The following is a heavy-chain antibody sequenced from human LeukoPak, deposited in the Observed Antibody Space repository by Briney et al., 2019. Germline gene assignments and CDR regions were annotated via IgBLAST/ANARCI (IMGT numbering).Heavy chain of an antibody. CDR3: AQSYSSGWYYFDY. V-gene: IGHV4-61*01. Sequence: PSETLSLTCTVSGGSVSSGSYYWSWIRQPPGKGLEWIGYIYYSGSTNYNPSLKSRVTISVDTSKNQFSLKLNSVTAADTAVYYCAQSYSSGWYYFDYWGQGTLVTVSS. CDR1: GGSVSSGSYY. D-gene: IGHD6-19*01. J-gene: IGHJ4*02. CDR2: IYYSGST.